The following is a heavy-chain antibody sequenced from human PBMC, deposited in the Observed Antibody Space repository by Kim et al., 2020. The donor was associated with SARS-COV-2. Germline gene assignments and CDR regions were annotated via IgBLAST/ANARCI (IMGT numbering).Heavy chain of an antibody. J-gene: IGHJ4*02. V-gene: IGHV3-23*01. Sequence: GGSLRLSCAASGFTFSTYAMSCVRQAPGKGLEWVSSIIDTGDATYYADSVRGRFTISRDNSKKTLFLQINSLRGDDTAIYYCARGAAVADTYYFTSWGQGTLVTVSS. CDR1: GFTFSTYA. D-gene: IGHD6-19*01. CDR3: ARGAAVADTYYFTS. CDR2: IIDTGDAT.